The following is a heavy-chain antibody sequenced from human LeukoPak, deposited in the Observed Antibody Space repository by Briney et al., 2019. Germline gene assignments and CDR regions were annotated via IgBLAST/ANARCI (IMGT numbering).Heavy chain of an antibody. CDR1: GFTFTSYD. J-gene: IGHJ4*02. CDR3: AKVMWTVTTFGFDY. Sequence: GGSLRLSCAASGFTFTSYDMHWVRQAPGKGLEWVAVISYDGSNKYYADSVKGRFTISRDNSKNTLYLQMNSLRAEDTAVYYCAKVMWTVTTFGFDYWGQGTLVTVSS. CDR2: ISYDGSNK. D-gene: IGHD4-17*01. V-gene: IGHV3-30*18.